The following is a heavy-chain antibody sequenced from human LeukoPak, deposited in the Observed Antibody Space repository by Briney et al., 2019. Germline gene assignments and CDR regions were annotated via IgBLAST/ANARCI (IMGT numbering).Heavy chain of an antibody. Sequence: GGSLRLSCAASGFTFSSYNMNWVRQAPGKGLEWVSSISSSSSYIYYADSVKGRFTISRDNAKNSLYLQMNSLRAEDTAVYYCARGYCDSSGYYPLWGQGTLVTVSS. CDR1: GFTFSSYN. CDR2: ISSSSSYI. V-gene: IGHV3-21*01. J-gene: IGHJ4*02. D-gene: IGHD3-22*01. CDR3: ARGYCDSSGYYPL.